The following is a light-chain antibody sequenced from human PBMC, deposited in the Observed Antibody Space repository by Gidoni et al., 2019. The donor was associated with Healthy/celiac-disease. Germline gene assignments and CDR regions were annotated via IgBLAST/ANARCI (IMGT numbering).Light chain of an antibody. Sequence: EIVMTQSPATLSVSPGERATLSCRASQSVSSNLVWYQQKPGQAPRLLIYGASTRATGIPARFSGSGSGTEFTLTISSLQSEDFAFYYCQQYNNWPPKTFGQGTKLEIK. CDR1: QSVSSN. J-gene: IGKJ2*01. CDR2: GAS. V-gene: IGKV3-15*01. CDR3: QQYNNWPPKT.